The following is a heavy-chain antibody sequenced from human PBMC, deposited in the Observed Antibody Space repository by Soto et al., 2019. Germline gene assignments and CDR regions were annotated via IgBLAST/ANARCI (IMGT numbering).Heavy chain of an antibody. D-gene: IGHD3-16*01. V-gene: IGHV4-39*01. Sequence: SETLSLTCTVSGGSIRSSGYYWGWIRQPPGKGLEWIGSIYYSGSTYYNPSLKSRITVSVDTSENQFSLRLSSVTAADTAVYYCATFGGPTARSYYWGQGTLVTVSS. CDR2: IYYSGST. CDR3: ATFGGPTARSYY. CDR1: GGSIRSSGYY. J-gene: IGHJ4*02.